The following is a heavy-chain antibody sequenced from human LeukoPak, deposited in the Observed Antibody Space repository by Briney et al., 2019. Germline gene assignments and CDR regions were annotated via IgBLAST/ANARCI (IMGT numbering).Heavy chain of an antibody. J-gene: IGHJ5*02. D-gene: IGHD3-3*01. CDR2: IYHSGST. V-gene: IGHV4-30-2*01. CDR1: GGSISSGGYY. CDR3: ARELLRGSSPNWFDP. Sequence: NPSQTLSLTCTVSGGSISSGGYYWSWIRQPPGKGLEWIGYIYHSGSTYYNPSLKSRVTISVDTSKNQFSLKLSSVTAADTAVYCCARELLRGSSPNWFDPWGQGTLVTVSS.